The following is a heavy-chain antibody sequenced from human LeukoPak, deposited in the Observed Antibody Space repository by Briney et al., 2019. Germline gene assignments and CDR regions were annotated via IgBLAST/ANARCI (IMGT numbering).Heavy chain of an antibody. J-gene: IGHJ4*02. Sequence: PSGGSLGLSCAASGFTFSSYAMSWVRQAPGKGLEWVSAISGSGGSTYYADSVKGRFTISRDNSKNTLYLQMNSLRAEDTAVYYCAKAPDDYGGNSLLYWGQGTLVTVSS. V-gene: IGHV3-23*01. CDR1: GFTFSSYA. CDR3: AKAPDDYGGNSLLY. D-gene: IGHD4-23*01. CDR2: ISGSGGST.